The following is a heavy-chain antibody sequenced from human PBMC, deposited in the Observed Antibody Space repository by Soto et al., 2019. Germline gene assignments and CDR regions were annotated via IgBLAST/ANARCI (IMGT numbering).Heavy chain of an antibody. CDR2: INPANGNT. D-gene: IGHD1-26*01. V-gene: IGHV1-3*01. J-gene: IGHJ3*01. CDR3: ARDLVSVGPRANDAFDV. CDR1: GFTFSDTL. Sequence: QVQLVQSGAEVKKPGASVNISCQASGFTFSDTLINWVRQGPGQRLEWMGWINPANGNTRYSESFQGRVTISSLSSASTAYVALSDLTSEATAVYYCARDLVSVGPRANDAFDVWGQGPMITVSS.